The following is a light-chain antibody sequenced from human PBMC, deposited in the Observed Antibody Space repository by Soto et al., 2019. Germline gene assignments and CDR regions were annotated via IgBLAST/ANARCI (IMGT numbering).Light chain of an antibody. J-gene: IGLJ1*01. CDR1: SSDVGAYYS. V-gene: IGLV2-14*01. CDR2: GVT. Sequence: QSALTQPASVSGSPGQSITISCTGTSSDVGAYYSVSWYQHRPGKAPKLIIYGVTNRPSGVSNRFSGSKSGNTAYLTISGLQVEDEAEYFCFSLTTTSTHVFGTGTRSPS. CDR3: FSLTTTSTHV.